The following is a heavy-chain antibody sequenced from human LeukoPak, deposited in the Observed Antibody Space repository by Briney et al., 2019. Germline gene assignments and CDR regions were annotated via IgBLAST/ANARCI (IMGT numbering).Heavy chain of an antibody. CDR3: AKVGTSYYFDY. J-gene: IGHJ4*02. Sequence: PGGSLRLSCAASGFIFSSYSMSWVRQAPGKGLEWVSAIGVSGGNTYYADSVKGRFTISRDNSKNTLYLQMNSLRAEDTAVYYCAKVGTSYYFDYWGQGTLVTVSS. CDR1: GFIFSSYS. V-gene: IGHV3-23*01. D-gene: IGHD1-1*01. CDR2: IGVSGGNT.